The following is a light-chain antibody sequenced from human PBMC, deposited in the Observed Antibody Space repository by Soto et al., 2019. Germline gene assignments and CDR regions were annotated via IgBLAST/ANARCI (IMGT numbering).Light chain of an antibody. V-gene: IGLV2-11*01. CDR2: EVS. J-gene: IGLJ2*01. CDR1: SSDVGGYNY. CDR3: SSYVGGTGSVV. Sequence: QSALTQPRSVSGSPGQSVTISCSGSSSDVGGYNYVSWYQQHPGKVPKVIIYEVSERPSGVPDRFSGSKSGNTASLTISGLQAEDEADYYCSSYVGGTGSVVFGGGTKVTVL.